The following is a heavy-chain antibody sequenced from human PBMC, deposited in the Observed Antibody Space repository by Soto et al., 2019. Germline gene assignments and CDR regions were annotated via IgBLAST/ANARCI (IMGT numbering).Heavy chain of an antibody. D-gene: IGHD3-10*01. J-gene: IGHJ5*02. CDR3: AGGGDTVVRGVRNWFDP. CDR1: GGSFSGYY. V-gene: IGHV4-34*01. CDR2: IDQSGST. Sequence: QVQLQQWGAGLLKSSETLSLTCAVYGGSFSGYYWNWLRQPPGEGLEWIGKIDQSGSTNYNPSLRIQVTLGVDTLSSQFSLKLTSVAAMDTAVYYCAGGGDTVVRGVRNWFDPWGQGTLVTVSS.